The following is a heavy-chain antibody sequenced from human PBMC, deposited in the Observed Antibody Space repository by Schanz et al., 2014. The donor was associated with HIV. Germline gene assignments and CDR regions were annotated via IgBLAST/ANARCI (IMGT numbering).Heavy chain of an antibody. CDR1: GFTFTNYG. CDR3: ARGPRYCSNVCMDV. CDR2: IWYNGDKT. J-gene: IGHJ6*02. V-gene: IGHV3-33*01. D-gene: IGHD2-8*01. Sequence: QLQLVESGGGVDQPGRSLRLSCVASGFTFTNYGMHWVRQAPGKGLEWVAVIWYNGDKTFYGDSVKGRFTISRDNSKNTLYLQMNSLRAEDTAVYYCARGPRYCSNVCMDVWGQGTTVTVSS.